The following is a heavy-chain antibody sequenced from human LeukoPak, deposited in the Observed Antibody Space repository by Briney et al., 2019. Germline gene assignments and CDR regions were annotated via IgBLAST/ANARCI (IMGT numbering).Heavy chain of an antibody. V-gene: IGHV3-48*01. CDR2: ISSSSSTI. CDR3: ARDRYDILTGYVRFDY. Sequence: GGSLRLSCAASGFTFSSYSMNWVRQAPGKGLEWVSYISSSSSTIYYADSVKGRFTISRDNAKNSLYLQMNSLRAEDTAVYYCARDRYDILTGYVRFDYWGQRTLVTVSS. CDR1: GFTFSSYS. J-gene: IGHJ4*02. D-gene: IGHD3-9*01.